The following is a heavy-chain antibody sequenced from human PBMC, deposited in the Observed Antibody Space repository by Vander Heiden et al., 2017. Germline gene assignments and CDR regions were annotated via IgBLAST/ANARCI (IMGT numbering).Heavy chain of an antibody. CDR1: GFNFRTHS. V-gene: IGHV3-21*01. D-gene: IGHD3-10*01. CDR3: ARDTYDGSYNYYSYAMDV. CDR2: ISSSSTYI. J-gene: IGHJ6*02. Sequence: EVQLVESGGGLVKPGGSLRLSCAASGFNFRTHSMNWVRQAPGKGLEWVSSISSSSTYIYYADSIKGRFTISRDNAKNSLYLQMSSLRAEDTGVYYCARDTYDGSYNYYSYAMDVGGQGTTVRLL.